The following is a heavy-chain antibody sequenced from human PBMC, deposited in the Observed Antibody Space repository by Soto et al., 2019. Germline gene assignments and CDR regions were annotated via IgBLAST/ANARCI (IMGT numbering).Heavy chain of an antibody. Sequence: ASVKVSCKASGYTFTSYAMHWVRQAPGQRLEWMGWINAGNGNTKYSQKFQGRVTITRDTSASTAYMELSSLRSEDTAVYYCARGDVLRYFDCRNYYYYYMDVWGKGTTVTVSS. CDR1: GYTFTSYA. J-gene: IGHJ6*03. D-gene: IGHD3-9*01. V-gene: IGHV1-3*01. CDR2: INAGNGNT. CDR3: ARGDVLRYFDCRNYYYYYMDV.